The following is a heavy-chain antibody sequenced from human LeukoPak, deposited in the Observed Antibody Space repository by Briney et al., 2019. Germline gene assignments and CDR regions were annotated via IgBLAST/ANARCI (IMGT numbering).Heavy chain of an antibody. CDR1: GFTFSTYA. CDR3: AKTSRRNSAYDSPFDS. V-gene: IGHV3-23*01. CDR2: FRGCGSDT. Sequence: PGGSLRLSCAVSGFTFSTYAMSWVRQAPGKGLEWVSAFRGCGSDTYYADSVKGRFTISRDNSKNTLYLQMNSLRAEDTAIYYCAKTSRRNSAYDSPFDSWGQGTLVTVSS. J-gene: IGHJ4*02. D-gene: IGHD5-12*01.